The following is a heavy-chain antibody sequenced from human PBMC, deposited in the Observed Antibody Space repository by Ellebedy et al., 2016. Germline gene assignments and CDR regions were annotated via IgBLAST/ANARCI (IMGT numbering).Heavy chain of an antibody. J-gene: IGHJ6*02. V-gene: IGHV3-7*01. CDR3: ARDVGGSYPGYYYYGMDV. CDR1: GFTFSDYY. CDR2: IKQDGSEK. Sequence: GESLKISCAASGFTFSDYYMSWVRQAPGKGLEWVANIKQDGSEKYYVDSVKGRFTISRDNAKNSLYLQMNSLRAEDTAVYYCARDVGGSYPGYYYYGMDVWGQGTTVTVSS. D-gene: IGHD1-26*01.